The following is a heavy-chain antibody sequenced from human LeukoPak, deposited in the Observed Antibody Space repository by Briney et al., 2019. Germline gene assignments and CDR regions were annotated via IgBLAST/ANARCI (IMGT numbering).Heavy chain of an antibody. V-gene: IGHV4-59*01. D-gene: IGHD1-14*01. CDR1: GGSITSYH. Sequence: PSETLSLTCSVSGGSITSYHWSWIRQPPGKGLEWIGHVSDGGRTNYSPSLRSRVSISVDTSKNQFSLKLNSVTAADTAVYFCARASTTFDDWGQGTLVTVSS. CDR2: VSDGGRT. CDR3: ARASTTFDD. J-gene: IGHJ4*02.